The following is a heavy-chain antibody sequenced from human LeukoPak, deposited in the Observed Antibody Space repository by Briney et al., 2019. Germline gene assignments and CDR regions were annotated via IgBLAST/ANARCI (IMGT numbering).Heavy chain of an antibody. CDR2: INHSGST. CDR3: ASRKLGNDY. CDR1: GYSISSGYY. D-gene: IGHD7-27*01. V-gene: IGHV4-38-2*02. Sequence: SETLSLTCTVSGYSISSGYYWGWIRQPPGKGLEWIGEINHSGSTNYNPSLKSRVTVSVDTSQNQFSLKLSSVTAADTAVYYCASRKLGNDYWGQGTLVTVSS. J-gene: IGHJ4*02.